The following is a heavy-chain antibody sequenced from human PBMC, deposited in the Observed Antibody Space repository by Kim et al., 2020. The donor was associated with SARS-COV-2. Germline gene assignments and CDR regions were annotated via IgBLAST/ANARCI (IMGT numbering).Heavy chain of an antibody. J-gene: IGHJ1*01. Sequence: DYAAPVKGRFTISRDDSKNTLYLQMNSLKTEDTAVYYCTTVWSTVTTQHWGQGTLVTVSS. CDR3: TTVWSTVTTQH. D-gene: IGHD4-17*01. V-gene: IGHV3-15*01.